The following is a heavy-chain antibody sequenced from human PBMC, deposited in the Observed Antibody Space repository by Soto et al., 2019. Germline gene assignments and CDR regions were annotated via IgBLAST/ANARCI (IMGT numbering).Heavy chain of an antibody. CDR1: GFTFSSYA. Sequence: EVQLLESGGGLVQPGGSLRLSCAASGFTFSSYAMSWVRQAPGKGLEWVSAISGSGGSTYYADSVKGRFTISRDNSKNTLYLQMNSLRAEDTAVYYCAKDPPGIAARFFGSQLDYWGQGTLVTVSS. CDR2: ISGSGGST. CDR3: AKDPPGIAARFFGSQLDY. V-gene: IGHV3-23*01. D-gene: IGHD6-6*01. J-gene: IGHJ4*02.